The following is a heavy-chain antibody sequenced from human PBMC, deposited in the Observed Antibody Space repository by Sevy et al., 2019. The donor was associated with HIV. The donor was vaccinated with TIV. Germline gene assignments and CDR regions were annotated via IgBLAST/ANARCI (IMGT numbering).Heavy chain of an antibody. CDR3: ARDRQEGYFDY. Sequence: ASVKVSCKATGYTFNIYGISWVRQAPGQGLEWMGWISPYTGNTNYAQKLQGRVTMTTDTSTSTAYMDLRGLRSDDTAVYYCARDRQEGYFDYWGQGTLVTVSS. J-gene: IGHJ4*02. V-gene: IGHV1-18*01. CDR1: GYTFNIYG. CDR2: ISPYTGNT.